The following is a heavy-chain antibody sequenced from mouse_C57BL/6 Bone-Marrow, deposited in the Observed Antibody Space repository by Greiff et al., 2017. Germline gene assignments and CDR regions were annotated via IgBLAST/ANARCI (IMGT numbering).Heavy chain of an antibody. V-gene: IGHV1-81*01. CDR1: GYTITSYG. Sequence: QVQLKESGAELARPGASVKLSCEASGYTITSYGISWVKQRTGQGLEWIGELYPRGGNTYYTESFKGKATLTADKSSSTAYMELRSLTSEDSAVYFCATIWAYWGQGTLVTVSA. CDR3: ATIWAY. D-gene: IGHD1-1*02. CDR2: LYPRGGNT. J-gene: IGHJ3*01.